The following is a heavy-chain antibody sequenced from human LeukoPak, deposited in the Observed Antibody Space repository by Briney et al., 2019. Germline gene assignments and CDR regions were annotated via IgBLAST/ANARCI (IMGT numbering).Heavy chain of an antibody. CDR1: GFTFSSYA. V-gene: IGHV3-30*04. CDR3: ARENIVVVTAIAGFDY. CDR2: ISYDGSNK. D-gene: IGHD2-21*02. J-gene: IGHJ4*02. Sequence: PGGSLRLSCAASGFTFSSYAMHWVRQAPGNGLEWVAVISYDGSNKYYADSVKGRFTISRDNSKNTLYLQMNSLRAEDTAVYYCARENIVVVTAIAGFDYWGQGTLVTVSS.